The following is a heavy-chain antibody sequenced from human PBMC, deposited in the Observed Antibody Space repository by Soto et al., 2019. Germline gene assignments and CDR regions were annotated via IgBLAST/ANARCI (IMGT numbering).Heavy chain of an antibody. J-gene: IGHJ1*01. Sequence: EVQLLESGGGLVQPEGSLRLSCEASGFTFSSYGMSWVRQAPGKGLEWVSGISGGGGTTYYADSVKGRFTVSRANSKNTLQLQVNSLRAEDTAVYYCAKDQAAGGTISRYFEDWGQGTLVTVSS. D-gene: IGHD6-13*01. V-gene: IGHV3-23*01. CDR3: AKDQAAGGTISRYFED. CDR1: GFTFSSYG. CDR2: ISGGGGTT.